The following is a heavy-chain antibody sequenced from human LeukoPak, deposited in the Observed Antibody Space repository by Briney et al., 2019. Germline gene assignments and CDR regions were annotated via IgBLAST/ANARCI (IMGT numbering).Heavy chain of an antibody. J-gene: IGHJ4*02. CDR3: ASIAAAGTGY. CDR1: GFTFSSYG. D-gene: IGHD6-13*01. CDR2: IWYDGSNK. Sequence: GGSLRLSCAASGFTFSSYGMHWVRQAPGKGLEWVAVIWYDGSNKYYADSVEGRFTTSRDNSKNTLYLQMNSLRAEDTAVYYCASIAAAGTGYWGQGTLVTVSS. V-gene: IGHV3-33*08.